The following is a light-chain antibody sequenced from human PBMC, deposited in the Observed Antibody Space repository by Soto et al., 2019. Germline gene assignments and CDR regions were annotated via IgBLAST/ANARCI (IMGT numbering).Light chain of an antibody. CDR1: SSDVGTSNY. CDR3: SSYAGSNNFCV. Sequence: QSALTQPPSASGSPGQSVTISCTGTSSDVGTSNYVSWYQQHPGKAPKLIIYDVSERPSGVPDRFSGSKSGNTASLTISGLQAEDEADYYCSSYAGSNNFCVFGTGTKLTVL. V-gene: IGLV2-8*01. J-gene: IGLJ1*01. CDR2: DVS.